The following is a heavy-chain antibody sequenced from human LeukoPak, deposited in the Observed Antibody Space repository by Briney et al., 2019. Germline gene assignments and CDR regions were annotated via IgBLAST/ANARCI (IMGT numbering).Heavy chain of an antibody. CDR3: AREAYCSSTSCHEGANAFDI. Sequence: ASVKVSCKASGYTFTGYYMHWVRQARGQGLEWMGWINPNSGGTNYAQKFQGWVTMTRDTSISTAYMELSRLRSDDTAVYYCAREAYCSSTSCHEGANAFDIWGQGTMVTVSS. J-gene: IGHJ3*02. V-gene: IGHV1-2*04. D-gene: IGHD2-2*01. CDR1: GYTFTGYY. CDR2: INPNSGGT.